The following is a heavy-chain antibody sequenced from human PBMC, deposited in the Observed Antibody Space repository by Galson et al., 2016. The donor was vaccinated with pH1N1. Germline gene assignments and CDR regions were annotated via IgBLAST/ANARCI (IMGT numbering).Heavy chain of an antibody. J-gene: IGHJ3*01. CDR3: AHREVMITNAFDF. CDR2: IYWDDDK. CDR1: GFSVSSSGMG. D-gene: IGHD3-16*01. Sequence: PALVKPPQTLTLTCNFSGFSVSSSGMGVGWIRQPPGEGLEWLAVIYWDDDKRYSPSLKSRLTITKDTSKNQVVLKMTNMDPADTATYYCAHREVMITNAFDFWGQGTMVTVSS. V-gene: IGHV2-5*02.